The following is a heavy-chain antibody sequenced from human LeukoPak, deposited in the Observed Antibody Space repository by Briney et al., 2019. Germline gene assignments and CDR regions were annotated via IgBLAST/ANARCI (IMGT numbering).Heavy chain of an antibody. CDR2: IYYSGST. Sequence: PSETLSLTCTVSGGSISSYYWSWIRQPPGKGLEWIGYIYYSGSTNYNPSLKSRVTISVDTSKNQFSLKLSSVTAADTAVYYCAREYGDSRGDYYYGMDVWSQGTTVTVSS. J-gene: IGHJ6*02. CDR1: GGSISSYY. D-gene: IGHD4-17*01. CDR3: AREYGDSRGDYYYGMDV. V-gene: IGHV4-59*01.